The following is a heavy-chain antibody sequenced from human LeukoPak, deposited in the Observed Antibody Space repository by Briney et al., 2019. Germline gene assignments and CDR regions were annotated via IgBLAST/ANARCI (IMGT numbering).Heavy chain of an antibody. CDR3: ARGSMGRSWFDP. D-gene: IGHD3-10*01. CDR2: IYYSGST. J-gene: IGHJ5*02. V-gene: IGHV4-59*12. Sequence: PSETLSLTCTVSGGSISSYYWSWIRQPPGKGLEWIGYIYYSGSTNYNPSLKSRVTISVDTSKNQFSLKLSSVTAADTAVYYCARGSMGRSWFDPWGQGTLVTVSS. CDR1: GGSISSYY.